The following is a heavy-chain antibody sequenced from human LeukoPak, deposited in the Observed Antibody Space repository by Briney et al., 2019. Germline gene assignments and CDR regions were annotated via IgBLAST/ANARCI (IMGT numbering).Heavy chain of an antibody. J-gene: IGHJ3*02. CDR3: ARDQRTYDAFDI. Sequence: ASVKVSCKASGYTFTGYYMHWVRQAPGQGLEWMGWINPNSGGTNYAQKFQGRVTMTREPSISTAYMELSRLRSDDTAVYYCARDQRTYDAFDIWGQGTMVTVSS. CDR1: GYTFTGYY. CDR2: INPNSGGT. V-gene: IGHV1-2*02.